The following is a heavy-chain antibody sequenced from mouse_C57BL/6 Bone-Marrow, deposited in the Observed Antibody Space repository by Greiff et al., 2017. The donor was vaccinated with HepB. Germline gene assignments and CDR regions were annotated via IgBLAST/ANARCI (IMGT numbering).Heavy chain of an antibody. CDR1: GYAFTHYL. V-gene: IGHV1-54*01. J-gene: IGHJ3*01. CDR2: INPGSGGT. Sequence: VQLQESGAELVRPGTSVKVSCKASGYAFTHYLIEWVKQRPGQGLEWIGVINPGSGGTNYNEKFKGKATLTADKSSSTAYMQLSILTSEDSAVYFCASYYYGSSSWFAYWGQGTLVTVSA. D-gene: IGHD1-1*01. CDR3: ASYYYGSSSWFAY.